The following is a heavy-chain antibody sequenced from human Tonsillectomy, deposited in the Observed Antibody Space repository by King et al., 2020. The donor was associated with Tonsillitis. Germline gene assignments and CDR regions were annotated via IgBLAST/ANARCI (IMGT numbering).Heavy chain of an antibody. CDR1: GYTFTSYY. J-gene: IGHJ4*02. Sequence: QLVQSGAEVKKPGASVKVSCKASGYTFTSYYMHWVRQAPGQGLEWMGIINPSGSSITYAQKFQGRGTMTRDTSTSTVYMEMSRLTSEDTAVYYCARGNSNSLTHADYWGQGTLVTVSS. V-gene: IGHV1-46*01. D-gene: IGHD2/OR15-2a*01. CDR2: INPSGSSI. CDR3: ARGNSNSLTHADY.